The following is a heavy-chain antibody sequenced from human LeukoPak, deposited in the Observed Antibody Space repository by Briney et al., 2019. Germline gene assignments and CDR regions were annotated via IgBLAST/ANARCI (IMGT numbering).Heavy chain of an antibody. Sequence: GGSLSLSCAASGFTFGNYGITWVGQTQGKGREWVANIKEDGSDKYYVDSLKGRFTISRDNAKNSLYLQMNSLRAEDTAVYYCAKDRTRQAYWGQGTLVTVSS. CDR1: GFTFGNYG. J-gene: IGHJ4*02. CDR3: AKDRTRQAY. D-gene: IGHD3-3*01. V-gene: IGHV3-7*03. CDR2: IKEDGSDK.